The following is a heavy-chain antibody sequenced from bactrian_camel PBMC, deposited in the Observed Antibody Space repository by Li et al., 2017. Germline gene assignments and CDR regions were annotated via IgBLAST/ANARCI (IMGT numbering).Heavy chain of an antibody. CDR3: ATVSGSFLGYGYNY. CDR2: IYTGGGST. V-gene: IGHV3-2*01. J-gene: IGHJ4*01. D-gene: IGHD2*01. Sequence: HVQLVESGGDLVQPGGSLRLSCAPSGFSVHRWHMSWVRQGPGKGLEWVASIYTGGGSTYYADSVKGRFTISKDNAKNTLYLQMNSLKSEDTALYYCATVSGSFLGYGYNYWGQGTQVTVS. CDR1: GFSVHRWH.